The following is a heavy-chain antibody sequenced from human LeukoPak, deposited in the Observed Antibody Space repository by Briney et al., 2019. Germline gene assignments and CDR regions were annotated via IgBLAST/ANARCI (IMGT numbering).Heavy chain of an antibody. J-gene: IGHJ4*02. D-gene: IGHD2-2*01. CDR3: ASQPAVVDLDY. CDR2: IKPDGSEK. Sequence: GGPLRLSCAASGFTFSSYWMSWVRQAPGKGLEWVANIKPDGSEKSYVDSVKGRFTISRDNAKNSLYLQMNSLGVEDTAVYYCASQPAVVDLDYWGQGTLVTVSS. V-gene: IGHV3-7*01. CDR1: GFTFSSYW.